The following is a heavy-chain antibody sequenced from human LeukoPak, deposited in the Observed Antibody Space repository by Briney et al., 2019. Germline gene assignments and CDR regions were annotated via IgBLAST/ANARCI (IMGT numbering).Heavy chain of an antibody. CDR2: MNPNSGNT. Sequence: GASVKVSCKASGYTFSNYDINWVRQAPGQGLEWMGWMNPNSGNTGYAQKFQGRVTITRNTSINTAYMELSSLRSEDTAVYYCARDRFDDSSGYYYHYYYYMDVWGKGTTVTVSS. CDR1: GYTFSNYD. CDR3: ARDRFDDSSGYYYHYYYYMDV. D-gene: IGHD3-22*01. V-gene: IGHV1-8*03. J-gene: IGHJ6*03.